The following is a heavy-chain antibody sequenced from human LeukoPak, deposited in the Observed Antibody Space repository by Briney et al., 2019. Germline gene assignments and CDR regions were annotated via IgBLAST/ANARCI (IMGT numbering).Heavy chain of an antibody. CDR3: ARVRSGDYFDY. D-gene: IGHD6-25*01. CDR1: GFTFSSSW. Sequence: AGGSLRLSCVASGFTFSSSWMSWVRQAPGKGLEWVANIKQDGSDKYYVDSVKGRFTISRDNGEKSLYLQMNCLRVEDTAVYYCARVRSGDYFDYWGQGTLVTVSS. J-gene: IGHJ4*02. CDR2: IKQDGSDK. V-gene: IGHV3-7*01.